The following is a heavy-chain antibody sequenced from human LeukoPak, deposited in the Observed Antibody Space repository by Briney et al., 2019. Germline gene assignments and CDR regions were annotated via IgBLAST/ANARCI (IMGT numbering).Heavy chain of an antibody. Sequence: PGGSLRLSCAASGFTFSSYGMHWVRQAPGKGLEWVAFIRYDGSNKYYADSVKGRFTISRDNSKNTLYLQMNSLRAEDTAVYYCAKSLSQYYYGSGVDYWGQGTLVTVSS. V-gene: IGHV3-30*02. CDR2: IRYDGSNK. CDR1: GFTFSSYG. D-gene: IGHD3-10*01. CDR3: AKSLSQYYYGSGVDY. J-gene: IGHJ4*02.